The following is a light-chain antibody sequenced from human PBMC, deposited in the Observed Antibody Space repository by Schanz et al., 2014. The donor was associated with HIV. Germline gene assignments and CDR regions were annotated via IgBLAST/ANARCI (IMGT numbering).Light chain of an antibody. CDR1: QDINIY. V-gene: IGKV1-27*01. Sequence: DIQLTQSPSSLSASVGDRVTITCRASQDINIYLAWYQQKPGIAPKLLIYAASTLQSGVPSRFSGSGSGTDFTLTISSLQPEDVATYYCQKYSTVPPTFGQGTKVEIK. CDR3: QKYSTVPPT. J-gene: IGKJ1*01. CDR2: AAS.